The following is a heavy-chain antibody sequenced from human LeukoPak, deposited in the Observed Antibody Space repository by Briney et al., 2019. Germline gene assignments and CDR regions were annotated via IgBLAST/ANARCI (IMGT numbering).Heavy chain of an antibody. Sequence: GGSLRLSCAVSGFTSSGDWMHWVRHAPGKGLVWVSRSKNDGSSTNYADSVKGRFTISRDNAKNTLYLQMNSLRAEDTAVYYCARELPRIGGQTDASDIWGQGTMVTVS. CDR1: GFTSSGDW. D-gene: IGHD3-16*01. J-gene: IGHJ3*02. CDR3: ARELPRIGGQTDASDI. V-gene: IGHV3-74*01. CDR2: SKNDGSST.